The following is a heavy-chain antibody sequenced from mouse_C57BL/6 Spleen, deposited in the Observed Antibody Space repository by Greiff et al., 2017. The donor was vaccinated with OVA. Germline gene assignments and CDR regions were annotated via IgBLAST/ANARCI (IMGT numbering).Heavy chain of an antibody. D-gene: IGHD2-1*01. Sequence: VQLQQPGAELVKPGASVKMSCKASGYTFTSYWITWVKQRPGQGLEWIGDIYPGSGSTNYNEKFKSKATLTVDTSSSTAYMQLSSLTSEDSAVYYGARRGDIYYGNSAWFAYWGQGTLVTVSA. V-gene: IGHV1-55*01. CDR3: ARRGDIYYGNSAWFAY. CDR1: GYTFTSYW. CDR2: IYPGSGST. J-gene: IGHJ3*01.